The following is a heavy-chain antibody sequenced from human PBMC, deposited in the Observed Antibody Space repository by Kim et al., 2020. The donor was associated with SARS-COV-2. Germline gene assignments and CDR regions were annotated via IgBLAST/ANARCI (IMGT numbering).Heavy chain of an antibody. CDR1: GFTFSDYY. J-gene: IGHJ4*02. CDR2: ISSSGITI. CDR3: ARSYSSGWFDY. Sequence: GGSLRLSCAASGFTFSDYYMTWIRQAPGKGLEWVSYISSSGITIYYADSVKGRFTISRDNAKKSLYLQMNSLRAEDTAVYYCARSYSSGWFDYWGQGTLVTVSS. D-gene: IGHD6-19*01. V-gene: IGHV3-11*01.